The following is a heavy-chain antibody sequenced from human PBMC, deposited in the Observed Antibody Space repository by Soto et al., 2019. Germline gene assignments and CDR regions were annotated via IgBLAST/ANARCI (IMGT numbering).Heavy chain of an antibody. CDR2: IYYSGST. Sequence: SETLSLTCTVSGGSISSGGYYWSWIRQHPGKGLEWIGYIYYSGSTYYNPSLKSRVTISVDTSKNQFSLKLSSVTAADTAVYYCARDGLSALGYYYYGMDVWGQGTTVTVSS. V-gene: IGHV4-31*03. D-gene: IGHD2-2*01. CDR1: GGSISSGGYY. J-gene: IGHJ6*02. CDR3: ARDGLSALGYYYYGMDV.